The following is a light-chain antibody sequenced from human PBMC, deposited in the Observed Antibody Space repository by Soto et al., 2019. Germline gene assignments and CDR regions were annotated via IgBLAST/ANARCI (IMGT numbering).Light chain of an antibody. CDR2: EVT. CDR1: SSDVGGYSY. V-gene: IGLV2-14*01. J-gene: IGLJ3*02. CDR3: SSFTSDNTWV. Sequence: QSVLTQPASVSGSPGQSITISCTGTSSDVGGYSYVSWFQQHPGKAPKLMIFEVTNRPSGVSNRFSGSKSANTASLTISGLQAEDEADYYCSSFTSDNTWVFGGGTKLTVL.